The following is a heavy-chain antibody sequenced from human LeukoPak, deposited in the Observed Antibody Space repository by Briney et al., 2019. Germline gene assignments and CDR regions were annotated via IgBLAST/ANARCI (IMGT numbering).Heavy chain of an antibody. J-gene: IGHJ4*02. CDR2: ISSSGSTI. D-gene: IGHD6-25*01. CDR1: GFTFRSFP. V-gene: IGHV3-48*03. Sequence: GGSLRLSCSASGFTFRSFPMHWVRQAPGKGLGWVSYISSSGSTIYYADSVKGRFTISRDNAKNSLYLQMNSLRAEDTAVYYCARDLERRGSSTVDYWGQGTLVTVSS. CDR3: ARDLERRGSSTVDY.